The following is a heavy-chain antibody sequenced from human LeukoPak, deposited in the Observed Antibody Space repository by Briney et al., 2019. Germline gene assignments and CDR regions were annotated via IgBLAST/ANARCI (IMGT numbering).Heavy chain of an antibody. J-gene: IGHJ4*02. CDR2: IYYSGST. CDR3: ARGRYGWLPFDY. Sequence: SETLSLTCTVSGGSMSSYYWSWIRQPPGKGLEWIRYIYYSGSTNYNPSLKSRVTISVDTFKNQFTLKLSSVTAADTAVYYCARGRYGWLPFDYWGQGTLVTVSS. CDR1: GGSMSSYY. V-gene: IGHV4-59*01. D-gene: IGHD3-16*01.